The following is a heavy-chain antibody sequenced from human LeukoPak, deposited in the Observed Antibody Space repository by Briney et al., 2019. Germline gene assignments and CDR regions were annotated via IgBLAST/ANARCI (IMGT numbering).Heavy chain of an antibody. Sequence: ASVKVSCKASGYTFTGYYMHWVRQAPGQGLEWMGWISAYNGNTNYAQKLQGRVTMTTDTSTSTAYMELRSLRSDDTAVYYCARDTLTLGYCSSTSCYTGYFDYWGQGTLVTVSS. D-gene: IGHD2-2*02. J-gene: IGHJ4*02. V-gene: IGHV1-18*04. CDR1: GYTFTGYY. CDR3: ARDTLTLGYCSSTSCYTGYFDY. CDR2: ISAYNGNT.